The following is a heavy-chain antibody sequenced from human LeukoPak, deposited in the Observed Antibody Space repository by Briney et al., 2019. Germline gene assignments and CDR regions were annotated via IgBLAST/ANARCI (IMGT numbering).Heavy chain of an antibody. CDR1: GGTFSSYA. CDR2: IIPIFGTA. D-gene: IGHD3-16*02. Sequence: GASVKVSCKASGGTFSSYAISWVRQAPGQGLEWMGGIIPIFGTANYAQKFQGRVTITADESTSAAYMELSSLRSEDTAVYYCARGDVGYDYVWGSYRGRTSDYWGQGTLVTVSS. J-gene: IGHJ4*02. CDR3: ARGDVGYDYVWGSYRGRTSDY. V-gene: IGHV1-69*13.